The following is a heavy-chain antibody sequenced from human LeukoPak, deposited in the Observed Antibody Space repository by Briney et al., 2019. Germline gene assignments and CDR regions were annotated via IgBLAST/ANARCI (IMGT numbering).Heavy chain of an antibody. V-gene: IGHV4-59*08. CDR1: GVSISSYY. J-gene: IGHJ4*02. Sequence: SETLSLTCTVSGVSISSYYWSWIRQPPGKGLKWIGNIYYSGSTKYNPSLKSRVTISVDTSKNHFSLKLSSVTAADTAVYYCARHGNYYDSSGYNYYFDYWGQGTLGTVSS. D-gene: IGHD3-22*01. CDR3: ARHGNYYDSSGYNYYFDY. CDR2: IYYSGST.